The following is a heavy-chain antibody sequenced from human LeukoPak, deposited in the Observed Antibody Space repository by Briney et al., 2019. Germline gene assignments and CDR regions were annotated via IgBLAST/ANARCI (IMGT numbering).Heavy chain of an antibody. CDR3: ARDGYSYTDV. CDR2: IYHTGNA. J-gene: IGHJ4*02. D-gene: IGHD5-18*01. Sequence: PSETLSLTCNVSGGSLSTAYWSWIRQPPGKGLEWIAYIYHTGNAKYNPSLKSRVTMSVDTSKNQFSLRLSSVTTADTAVYYCARDGYSYTDVWGQGILVTVSS. V-gene: IGHV4-59*01. CDR1: GGSLSTAY.